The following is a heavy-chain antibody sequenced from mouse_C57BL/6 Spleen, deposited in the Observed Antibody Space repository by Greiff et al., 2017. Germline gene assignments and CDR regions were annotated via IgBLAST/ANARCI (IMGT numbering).Heavy chain of an antibody. Sequence: VQLQQPGAELVRPGSSVKLSCKASGYTFTSYWMDWVKQRPGQGLEWIGNIYPSDSETHYNQKFKDKATLTVDKSSSTAYMQLSSLTSEDSAVYYCARSRDMITTRRYAMDYWGQGTSVTVSS. CDR1: GYTFTSYW. CDR2: IYPSDSET. D-gene: IGHD2-4*01. V-gene: IGHV1-61*01. CDR3: ARSRDMITTRRYAMDY. J-gene: IGHJ4*01.